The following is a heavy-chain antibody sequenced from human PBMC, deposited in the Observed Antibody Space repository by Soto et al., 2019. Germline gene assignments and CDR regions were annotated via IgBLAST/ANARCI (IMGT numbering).Heavy chain of an antibody. Sequence: GXSLRLACAVSGFSLSRYSTNWFRQAPGKGLEWVSSIGTSGSYIYDTDSVKGRFTISRDNTKDSLYLQMNSLRAEDTAIYYCARGSAFIGLDYWGQGTPVTVSS. CDR2: IGTSGSYI. D-gene: IGHD1-26*01. CDR1: GFSLSRYS. J-gene: IGHJ4*02. V-gene: IGHV3-21*01. CDR3: ARGSAFIGLDY.